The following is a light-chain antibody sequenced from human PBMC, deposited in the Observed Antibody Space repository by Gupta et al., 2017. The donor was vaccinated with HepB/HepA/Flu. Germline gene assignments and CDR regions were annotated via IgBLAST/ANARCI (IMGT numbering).Light chain of an antibody. V-gene: IGKV3-11*01. CDR3: QQRSNWPPMYT. J-gene: IGKJ2*01. Sequence: EIVLTQSPATLSLSPGERATPSCRASQSVSSYLAWYQQKPGQAPRLLIYDASNRATGIPARFSGSGSGTDFTLNISSLEPEDFAVYYCQQRSNWPPMYTFGQGTKLEIK. CDR1: QSVSSY. CDR2: DAS.